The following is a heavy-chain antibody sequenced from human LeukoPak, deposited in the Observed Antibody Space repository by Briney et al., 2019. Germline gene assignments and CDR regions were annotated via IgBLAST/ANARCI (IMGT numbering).Heavy chain of an antibody. Sequence: SETLSLTCTVSGGSISSYYWSWIRQPPGKGLEWIGYIYYSGSTNYNPSLKSRVTISINTSKNQFSLNLNSVTAADTAVYYCARAFCSGGSCYLYYFDYWGQGTLVTVSS. CDR2: IYYSGST. CDR1: GGSISSYY. J-gene: IGHJ4*02. V-gene: IGHV4-59*01. CDR3: ARAFCSGGSCYLYYFDY. D-gene: IGHD2-15*01.